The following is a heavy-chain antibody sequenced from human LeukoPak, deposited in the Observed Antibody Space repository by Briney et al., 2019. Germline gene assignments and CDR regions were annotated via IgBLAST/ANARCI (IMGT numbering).Heavy chain of an antibody. J-gene: IGHJ3*02. CDR2: IYGGGST. V-gene: IGHV3-53*01. CDR1: GGSISSYY. Sequence: ETLSLTCTVSGGSISSYYWSWVRQAPGKGLEWVSIIYGGGSTYYADSVKGRFTISRDNSKNTLYLQMNSLRAEDTAVYYCAREVGGGACDIWGLGTMVTVSS. D-gene: IGHD2-2*01. CDR3: AREVGGGACDI.